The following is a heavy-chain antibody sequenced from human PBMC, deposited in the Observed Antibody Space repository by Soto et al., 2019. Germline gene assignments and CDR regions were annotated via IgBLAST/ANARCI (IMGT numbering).Heavy chain of an antibody. V-gene: IGHV2-5*01. CDR3: AHSPWGAAPDY. J-gene: IGHJ4*02. CDR1: GFPLSARGVG. CDR2: IYWNDDK. Sequence: QITLKESGPTLVKPTQTLTLTCTVSGFPLSARGVGVGWIRRPPGKALEWLAIIYWNDDKRYSPSLKSRLAIPNDSSKDQVVLTMPNTDPVDTAKFYCAHSPWGAAPDYWGQGTLVSVS. D-gene: IGHD3-16*01.